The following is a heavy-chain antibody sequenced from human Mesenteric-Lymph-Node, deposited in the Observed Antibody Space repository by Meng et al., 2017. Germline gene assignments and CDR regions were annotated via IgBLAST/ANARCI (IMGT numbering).Heavy chain of an antibody. D-gene: IGHD5-12*01. J-gene: IGHJ4*01. CDR3: ARDRGYYNFDY. CDR2: IKCDGSGK. CDR1: GFTFSSSW. V-gene: IGHV3-52*01. Sequence: GESLKISCAASGFTFSSSWMHWVCQAPEKGLEWVADIKCDGSGKYYVDSVKGRFTFSRDNAKNSIYLQMSSLRVEDTAVYYCARDRGYYNFDYWGQGMLVTVSS.